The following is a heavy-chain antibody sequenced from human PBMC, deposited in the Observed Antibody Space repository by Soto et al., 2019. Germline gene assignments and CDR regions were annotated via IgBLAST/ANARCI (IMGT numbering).Heavy chain of an antibody. CDR2: ISGYNGYT. D-gene: IGHD3-3*01. V-gene: IGHV1-18*04. CDR3: ARPGTILGRNGIDV. CDR1: GYTFNTYG. Sequence: QAQLVQSGAEVKKPGASVKVSCKTSGYTFNTYGISWVRQVPGQGPEWMGWISGYNGYTKYAQKFQGRVTMTTDTSTSTAYMDMRSLRSDDTAVYYCARPGTILGRNGIDVWGQGTTVIVSS. J-gene: IGHJ6*02.